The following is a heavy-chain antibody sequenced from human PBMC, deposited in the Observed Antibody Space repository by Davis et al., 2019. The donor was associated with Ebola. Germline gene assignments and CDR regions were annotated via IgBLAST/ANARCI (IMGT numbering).Heavy chain of an antibody. CDR3: ARDAAGKDY. V-gene: IGHV3-21*01. J-gene: IGHJ4*02. CDR2: ISSSSSYI. Sequence: GESLKISCAASGFTFSSYSMNWVRQAPGKGLEWVSSISSSSSYIYYADSVKGRFTISRDNAKNSLYLQMNSLRDEDTAVYYCARDAAGKDYWGQGTLVTVSS. CDR1: GFTFSSYS. D-gene: IGHD6-13*01.